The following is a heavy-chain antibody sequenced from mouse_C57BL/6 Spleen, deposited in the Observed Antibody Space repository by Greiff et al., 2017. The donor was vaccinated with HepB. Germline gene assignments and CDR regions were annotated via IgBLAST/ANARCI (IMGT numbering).Heavy chain of an antibody. Sequence: EVQLQESGPELVKPGDSVKISCKASGYSFTGYFMNWVMQSHGKSLEWIGRINPYNGDTFYNQKFKGKATLTVDKSSSTAHMELRSLTSEDSAVYYCARDYYGSSYGYWGQGTTLTVSS. D-gene: IGHD1-1*01. J-gene: IGHJ2*01. V-gene: IGHV1-20*01. CDR1: GYSFTGYF. CDR3: ARDYYGSSYGY. CDR2: INPYNGDT.